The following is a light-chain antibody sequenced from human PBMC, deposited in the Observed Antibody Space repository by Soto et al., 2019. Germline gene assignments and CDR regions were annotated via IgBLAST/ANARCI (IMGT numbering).Light chain of an antibody. Sequence: QSALTQPASVSGSPGQSITISCTGTSSDVGGYNYVSWYQHHPGKAPNLMIYDVSNRPSGVSNRFSGSKSGNTASLTISGLQAEDEADYYCSSYTTSSTPYVFGTGTQLTVL. CDR3: SSYTTSSTPYV. CDR2: DVS. J-gene: IGLJ1*01. V-gene: IGLV2-14*03. CDR1: SSDVGGYNY.